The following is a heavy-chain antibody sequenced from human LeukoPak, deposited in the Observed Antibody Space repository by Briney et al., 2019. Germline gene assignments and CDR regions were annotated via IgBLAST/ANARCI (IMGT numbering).Heavy chain of an antibody. Sequence: SETLSLTCTVSGGSISSYYWSWIRQPPGKGLEWIGEINHSGSTNYNPSLKSRVTISVDTSKNQFSLKLSSVTAADTAVYYCASRAAGTPWDYWGQGTLVTVSS. J-gene: IGHJ4*02. CDR2: INHSGST. CDR1: GGSISSYY. CDR3: ASRAAGTPWDY. V-gene: IGHV4-34*01. D-gene: IGHD6-13*01.